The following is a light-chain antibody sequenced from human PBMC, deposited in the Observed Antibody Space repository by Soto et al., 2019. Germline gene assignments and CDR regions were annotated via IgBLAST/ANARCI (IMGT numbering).Light chain of an antibody. CDR3: HQVNSYPWT. CDR1: QGIFSY. V-gene: IGKV1-9*01. Sequence: DIQLTQSPSFLSASAGDRVTITCRASQGIFSYLAWYQQKPGKAPKLLIYAASTLQSGVPSRFSGSGSGTDFTLTISSLEPADSTTYYCHQVNSYPWTFGRGTKVDIK. CDR2: AAS. J-gene: IGKJ1*01.